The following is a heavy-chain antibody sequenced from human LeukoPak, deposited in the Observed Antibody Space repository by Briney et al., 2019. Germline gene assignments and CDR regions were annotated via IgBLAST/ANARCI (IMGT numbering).Heavy chain of an antibody. V-gene: IGHV1-18*01. CDR3: ARVLTTVTTLLGY. CDR2: ISAYNGNT. CDR1: GYTFTSYG. D-gene: IGHD4-17*01. Sequence: ASVKVSCKASGYTFTSYGISWVRPAPVHGIERIRWISAYNGNTNYAQTLQRRVTMTTDTSTSTAYMELRSLRSDDTAVYYCARVLTTVTTLLGYCGQGTLVTVSS. J-gene: IGHJ4*02.